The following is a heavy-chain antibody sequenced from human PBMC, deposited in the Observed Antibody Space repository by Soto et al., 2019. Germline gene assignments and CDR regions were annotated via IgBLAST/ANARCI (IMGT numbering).Heavy chain of an antibody. D-gene: IGHD2-8*01. CDR2: IDGSSDYT. Sequence: PGGSLRLSCTASGSLFTDYYMSWIRQPPGKGLEWLAYIDGSSDYTNSADAVKGRFTISRDNAKNSVFLQMNNLRADDTAVYYCARDLRFSSTNYFDFWGGGTLVTVAS. V-gene: IGHV3-11*06. CDR3: ARDLRFSSTNYFDF. J-gene: IGHJ4*02. CDR1: GSLFTDYY.